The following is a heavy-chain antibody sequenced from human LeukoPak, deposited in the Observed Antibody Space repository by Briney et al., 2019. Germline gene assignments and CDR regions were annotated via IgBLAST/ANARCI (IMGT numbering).Heavy chain of an antibody. D-gene: IGHD1-26*01. Sequence: TGGSLRLSCAASGFTFTNYWMSWVRQAPGKGLEWVSGINWNGGTTAYADSVKGRFTISRDNAKNSLYLQMNSLRAEDTALYYCARARYSGSYYGYYFDYWGQGTLVTVSS. CDR2: INWNGGTT. J-gene: IGHJ4*02. V-gene: IGHV3-20*04. CDR3: ARARYSGSYYGYYFDY. CDR1: GFTFTNYW.